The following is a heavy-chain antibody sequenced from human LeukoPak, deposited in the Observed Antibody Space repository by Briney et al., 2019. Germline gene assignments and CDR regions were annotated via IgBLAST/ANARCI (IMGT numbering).Heavy chain of an antibody. D-gene: IGHD1-1*01. J-gene: IGHJ4*02. CDR1: GFTFSSYS. V-gene: IGHV3-21*01. CDR3: ARDANSYYFDY. CDR2: ISSSSSYI. Sequence: GGSLRLSCAASGFTFSSYSMNWVRQAPGMGLEWVSSISSSSSYIYYADSVKGRFTISRDNAKNSLYLQMNSLRAEDTAVYYCARDANSYYFDYWGQGTLVTVSS.